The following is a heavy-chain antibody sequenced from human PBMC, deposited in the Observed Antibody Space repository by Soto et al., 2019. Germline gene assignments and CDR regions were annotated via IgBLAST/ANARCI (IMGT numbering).Heavy chain of an antibody. CDR2: IYYSGST. D-gene: IGHD2-2*01. V-gene: IGHV4-39*01. J-gene: IGHJ1*01. CDR1: GGSISSSSYY. CDR3: ARLLIRRYCSSTSCPGPSQH. Sequence: SETLSLTCTVSGGSISSSSYYWGWIRQPPGKGLEWIGSIYYSGSTYYNPSLKSRVTISVDTSKNQFSLKLSSVTAADTAVYYCARLLIRRYCSSTSCPGPSQHWGQGTLVTVSS.